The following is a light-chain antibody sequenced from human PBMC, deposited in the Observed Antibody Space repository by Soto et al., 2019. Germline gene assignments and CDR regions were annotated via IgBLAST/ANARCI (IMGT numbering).Light chain of an antibody. CDR2: EAS. CDR1: SSDVGGYNY. V-gene: IGLV2-14*01. Sequence: QSVLTQPASVSGSPGQSITISCTGTSSDVGGYNYVSWYQQHPGKAPKLIIYEASNRPSGVSNRFSGSKSGNTASLTISGLQAEDEADYYCSSYTSSSTEVFGGGTKLTVL. J-gene: IGLJ2*01. CDR3: SSYTSSSTEV.